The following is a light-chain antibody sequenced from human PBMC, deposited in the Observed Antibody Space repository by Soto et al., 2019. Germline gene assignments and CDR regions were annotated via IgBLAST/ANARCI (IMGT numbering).Light chain of an antibody. J-gene: IGLJ2*01. CDR2: DNN. Sequence: QPVLTQPPSVSAAAGQKVSISCSGSSSNIGNNYVAWYQQVPGTAPKLLIYDNNKRPSGIPDRFSGSKSGTSATLGITGLQTGDEADYYCLTWDSSLRAGVFGGGTKLTVL. V-gene: IGLV1-51*01. CDR1: SSNIGNNY. CDR3: LTWDSSLRAGV.